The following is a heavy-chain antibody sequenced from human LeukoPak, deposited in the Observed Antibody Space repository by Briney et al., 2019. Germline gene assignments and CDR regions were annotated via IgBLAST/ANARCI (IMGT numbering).Heavy chain of an antibody. V-gene: IGHV3-23*01. D-gene: IGHD5-18*01. CDR3: AGRPTGYSSGYIH. CDR1: GITFSNYA. Sequence: GGSLRLSCVASGITFSNYAVSWVRQAPKKGLDWVSVISGSAHKIRYADSVKGRFTISRDNSENIVYLQMNNLRVEDTAVYYCAGRPTGYSSGYIHWGQGTLVTVSS. J-gene: IGHJ4*02. CDR2: ISGSAHKI.